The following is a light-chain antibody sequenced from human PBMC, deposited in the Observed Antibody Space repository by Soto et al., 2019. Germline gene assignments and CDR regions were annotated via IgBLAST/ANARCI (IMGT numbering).Light chain of an antibody. CDR1: KNDIGSSEY. V-gene: IGLV2-14*01. CDR3: SSSTSSNTLV. CDR2: GVS. Sequence: QSALTQPASVSASPGQSITISCTGGKNDIGSSEYVSWYQQHPGTAPKLIIYGVSNRPSGTSDRCSGSKSGNTASLTISGLQADDEADYYCSSSTSSNTLVFGGGTKLTVL. J-gene: IGLJ3*02.